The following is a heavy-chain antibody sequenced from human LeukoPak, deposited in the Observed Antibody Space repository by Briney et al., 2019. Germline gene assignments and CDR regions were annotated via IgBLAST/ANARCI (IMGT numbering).Heavy chain of an antibody. CDR3: ASLGYCSGGSCLQNWFDP. Sequence: GGSLRLSCAASGFTFSSYSMNWVRQAPGKGLEWVSSISSSSSYIYYADSVKGRFTISRDNAKNSLYLQMNSLRAEDTAVYYCASLGYCSGGSCLQNWFDPWGQGTLVTVSS. V-gene: IGHV3-21*01. CDR2: ISSSSSYI. J-gene: IGHJ5*02. D-gene: IGHD2-15*01. CDR1: GFTFSSYS.